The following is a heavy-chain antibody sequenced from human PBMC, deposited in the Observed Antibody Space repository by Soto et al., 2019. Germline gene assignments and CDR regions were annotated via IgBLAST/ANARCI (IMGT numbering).Heavy chain of an antibody. CDR2: IYYSGST. CDR1: GGSISSSSYY. J-gene: IGHJ6*03. Sequence: PSETLSLTCTVSGGSISSSSYYWGWIRQPPGKGLEWIGSIYYSGSTYYNPSLKSRVTISVDTSKNQFSLKLSSVTAADTAVYYCARHGRNDILMGYYIPFYYYYYMDVWGKGTTVTVSS. V-gene: IGHV4-39*01. CDR3: ARHGRNDILMGYYIPFYYYYYMDV. D-gene: IGHD3-9*01.